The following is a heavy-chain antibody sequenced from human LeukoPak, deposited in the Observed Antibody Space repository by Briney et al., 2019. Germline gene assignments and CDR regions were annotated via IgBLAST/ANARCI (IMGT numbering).Heavy chain of an antibody. J-gene: IGHJ4*02. D-gene: IGHD2-2*01. CDR1: GFTFSSYG. Sequence: HPGGSLRLSCAASGFTFSSYGMHWVRQAPGKGLEWVAFIRYDGSNKYYADSVKGRFTISRDNSKNTLYLQMNSLRAEDTAVYYCAKGLPRYCSSTSCYLFDYWGQGTLVTVSS. V-gene: IGHV3-30*02. CDR3: AKGLPRYCSSTSCYLFDY. CDR2: IRYDGSNK.